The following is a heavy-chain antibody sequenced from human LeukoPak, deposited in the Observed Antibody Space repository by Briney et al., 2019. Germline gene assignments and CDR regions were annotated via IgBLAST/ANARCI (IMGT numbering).Heavy chain of an antibody. Sequence: SQTLSLTCTVSGGSISSGGYYWSWIRQHPGKGLEWIGYIYYSGNTYYNPSLKSRVTISVDTSKKQFSLKLSSVTAADTAVYYCARVGYCDDHIEYFQHWGQGTLVTVSS. CDR3: ARVGYCDDHIEYFQH. CDR1: GGSISSGGYY. D-gene: IGHD4-17*01. V-gene: IGHV4-31*03. J-gene: IGHJ1*01. CDR2: IYYSGNT.